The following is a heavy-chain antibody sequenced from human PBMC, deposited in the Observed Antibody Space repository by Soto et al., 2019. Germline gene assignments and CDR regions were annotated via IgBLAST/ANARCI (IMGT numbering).Heavy chain of an antibody. CDR1: GCSISSGGYS. Sequence: PXETLSLTCAVAGCSISSGGYSWSWIRQPPGKGLEWIGYIYHSGSTYYNPSLKSRVTISVDRSKNQFSLKLSSVTAADTAVYYCVRDRVYGMDVWGQGNTVTVSS. V-gene: IGHV4-30-2*01. D-gene: IGHD3-10*01. CDR2: IYHSGST. J-gene: IGHJ6*02. CDR3: VRDRVYGMDV.